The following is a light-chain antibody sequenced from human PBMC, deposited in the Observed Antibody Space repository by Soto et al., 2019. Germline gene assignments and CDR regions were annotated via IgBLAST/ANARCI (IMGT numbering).Light chain of an antibody. Sequence: QSVLTQPASVSGSPGQSITISCTGDSSDFGGYNYVSWYQQHPGKAPKLMIYDVSNRPSGVSNRFSGSKSGNTASLTISGLQAEDEADYYCSSYTSSSTFYVFGTGTKVTVL. CDR2: DVS. CDR3: SSYTSSSTFYV. CDR1: SSDFGGYNY. J-gene: IGLJ1*01. V-gene: IGLV2-14*01.